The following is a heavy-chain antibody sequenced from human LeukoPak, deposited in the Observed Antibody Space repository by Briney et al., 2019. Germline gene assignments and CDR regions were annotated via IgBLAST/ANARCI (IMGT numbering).Heavy chain of an antibody. CDR3: AARDGARIDY. CDR1: GGSISSFY. D-gene: IGHD3-10*01. Sequence: SETLSLTCTVSGGSISSFYWSWIRQPPGKGLEWIGYIYYSGSTNYNPSLKSRVTISVDTSKNQFSLKLSSVTAADTAVYYCAARDGARIDYWGQGTLVTVSS. V-gene: IGHV4-59*01. CDR2: IYYSGST. J-gene: IGHJ4*02.